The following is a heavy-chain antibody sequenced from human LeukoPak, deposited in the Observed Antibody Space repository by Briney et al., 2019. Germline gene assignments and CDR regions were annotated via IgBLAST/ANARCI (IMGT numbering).Heavy chain of an antibody. J-gene: IGHJ2*01. V-gene: IGHV3-20*04. CDR1: GFTFYDYG. CDR2: INSNGDNT. Sequence: GGSLRLSCAASGFTFYDYGMRWVRHAPGKGVEWVSVINSNGDNTHYADSVKPRFTISRDSAKNSLYLQMNSLTAEDTALYYCARNYGGNSAGWYLDLWGRGTLVTVSS. CDR3: ARNYGGNSAGWYLDL. D-gene: IGHD4-23*01.